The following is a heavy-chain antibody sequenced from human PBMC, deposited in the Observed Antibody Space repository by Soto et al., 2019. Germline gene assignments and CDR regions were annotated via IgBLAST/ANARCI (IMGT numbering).Heavy chain of an antibody. CDR1: GYTFTGYY. Sequence: GASVKVSCKASGYTFTGYYMHWVRQAPGQGLEWMGWINPNSGGTNYAQKFQGWVTMTRDTSISTAYMELSRLRSDDTAVYYCARDDDYGDYELSYWGRGTLVTVSS. J-gene: IGHJ4*02. D-gene: IGHD4-17*01. CDR2: INPNSGGT. CDR3: ARDDDYGDYELSY. V-gene: IGHV1-2*04.